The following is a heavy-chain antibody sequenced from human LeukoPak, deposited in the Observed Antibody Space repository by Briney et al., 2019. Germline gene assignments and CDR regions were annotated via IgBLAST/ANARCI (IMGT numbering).Heavy chain of an antibody. J-gene: IGHJ4*02. CDR3: ARGASSRTTVVTWYYFDY. D-gene: IGHD4-23*01. CDR1: GGSISSSSYY. Sequence: SETLSLTCTVSGGSISSSSYYWGWIRQPPGKGLEWIGSIYYSGSSYYNPSLKSRVTISVDTSKNQFSLKLSSVTAADTAVYYCARGASSRTTVVTWYYFDYWGQGTPVTVSS. V-gene: IGHV4-39*07. CDR2: IYYSGSS.